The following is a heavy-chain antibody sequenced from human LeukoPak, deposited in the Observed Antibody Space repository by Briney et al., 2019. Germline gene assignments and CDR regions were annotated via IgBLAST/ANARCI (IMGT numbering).Heavy chain of an antibody. CDR2: ISNSGGTI. Sequence: GGSLRLSCAASGFTFSGYEMNWVRQAPGKGLEWVSYISNSGGTIYYADSVKGRFTISRDNAKNSLYLQMNSLRAEDTAVYYCARTRGGIVGATFDYWGQGTLVTVSS. CDR1: GFTFSGYE. J-gene: IGHJ4*02. CDR3: ARTRGGIVGATFDY. V-gene: IGHV3-48*03. D-gene: IGHD1-26*01.